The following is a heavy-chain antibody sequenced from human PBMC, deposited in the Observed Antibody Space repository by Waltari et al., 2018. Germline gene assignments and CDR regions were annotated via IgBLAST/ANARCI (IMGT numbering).Heavy chain of an antibody. CDR3: ARAGLGSPLEWQRLFDS. D-gene: IGHD3-3*01. J-gene: IGHJ4*02. V-gene: IGHV3-53*01. Sequence: EVQLVDSGGGLIHPGGSLSLSCAASGFRVSYNYMSWVRQAPGRGLEWVSVSFAGGTTYYSDAVKGQFTMSRDDSRNTLYLQMNSLAADDTAVYYCARAGLGSPLEWQRLFDSWGQGTLVTVSS. CDR2: SFAGGTT. CDR1: GFRVSYNY.